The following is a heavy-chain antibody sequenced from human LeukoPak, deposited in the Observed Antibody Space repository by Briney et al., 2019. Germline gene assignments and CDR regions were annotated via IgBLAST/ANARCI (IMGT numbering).Heavy chain of an antibody. Sequence: ASVKVSCKTSGYTFSWYGVSWVRQAPGQGLEWMGWISGYSGNTNYAQKFQGRVTMTTDTFTTTGYMELKSLRSDDTAVYYCARVGCSGGNCYSSADHWGQGTLVTVSS. J-gene: IGHJ5*02. CDR3: ARVGCSGGNCYSSADH. V-gene: IGHV1-18*01. CDR1: GYTFSWYG. D-gene: IGHD2-15*01. CDR2: ISGYSGNT.